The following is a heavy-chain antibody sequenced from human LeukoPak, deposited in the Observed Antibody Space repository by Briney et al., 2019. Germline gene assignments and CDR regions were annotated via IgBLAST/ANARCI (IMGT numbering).Heavy chain of an antibody. CDR1: GFTFSSYA. D-gene: IGHD6-19*01. Sequence: PGRSLRLSCAASGFTFSSYAMHWVRQAPGKGLEWVAVISYDGSNKYYADSVKGRFTISRDNSKNTLYLQMNSLRAEDTAVYYCARGSYSSGWYVDYWGQGTLVTVSS. CDR2: ISYDGSNK. CDR3: ARGSYSSGWYVDY. J-gene: IGHJ4*02. V-gene: IGHV3-30*04.